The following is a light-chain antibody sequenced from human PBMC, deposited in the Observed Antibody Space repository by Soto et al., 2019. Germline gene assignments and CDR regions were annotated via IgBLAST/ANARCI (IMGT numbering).Light chain of an antibody. Sequence: QSALTQPPSASGSPGQSVTISCTGTKNDIGVYDFVSWYQHHPGKAPRLIIYEVVQRPSGISNRFSGSKSGNTASLTISGLQAEDEADYYCCSFAGSNSWVFGGGTKLTVL. V-gene: IGLV2-8*01. CDR2: EVV. CDR3: CSFAGSNSWV. J-gene: IGLJ3*02. CDR1: KNDIGVYDF.